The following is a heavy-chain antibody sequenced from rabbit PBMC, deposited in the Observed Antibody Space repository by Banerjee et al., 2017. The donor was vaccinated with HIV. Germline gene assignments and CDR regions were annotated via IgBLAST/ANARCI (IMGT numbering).Heavy chain of an antibody. CDR1: GFSFSNGYV. J-gene: IGHJ4*01. CDR3: ARDLAGVIGWNFNL. CDR2: IYAGSSGST. Sequence: QEQLVESGGGLVKPEGSLTLTCTASGFSFSNGYVMCWVRQAPGKGLEWIACIYAGSSGSTYYASWAKGRSTISKTSSTTVTLQMTSLTAADTATYFCARDLAGVIGWNFNLWGPGTLVTVS. D-gene: IGHD4-1*01. V-gene: IGHV1S45*01.